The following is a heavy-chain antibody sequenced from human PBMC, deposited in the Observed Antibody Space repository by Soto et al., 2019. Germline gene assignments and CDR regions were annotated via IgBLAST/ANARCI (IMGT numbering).Heavy chain of an antibody. CDR1: GFSLTTRGVG. V-gene: IGHV2-5*02. D-gene: IGHD3-16*01. CDR3: AHIPNYYQYDWFDP. J-gene: IGHJ5*02. CDR2: IYWDDDK. Sequence: QITLKESGPTLVKPTQTLTLTCTFSGFSLTTRGVGVGWIRQPPGKALECVALIYWDDDKRYSPSLQSRLSSTKDNSKNQVVLTMTNVDPVDTATYYCAHIPNYYQYDWFDPWGQETLVYVSS.